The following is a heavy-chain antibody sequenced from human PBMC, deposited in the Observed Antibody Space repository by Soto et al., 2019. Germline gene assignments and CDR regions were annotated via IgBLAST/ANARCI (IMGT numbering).Heavy chain of an antibody. CDR2: ISGSGGST. J-gene: IGHJ4*02. D-gene: IGHD1-20*01. CDR1: GFTFSSYA. V-gene: IGHV3-23*01. Sequence: EVQLLESGGGLVQPGGSLRLSCAASGFTFSSYAMSWVRQAPGKGLEWVSAISGSGGSTYYADSVKGRFTISRDNSKNTLYLQMNSLGAEDTAVYYCAKGMDNWTFGGDYWGQGTLVTVSS. CDR3: AKGMDNWTFGGDY.